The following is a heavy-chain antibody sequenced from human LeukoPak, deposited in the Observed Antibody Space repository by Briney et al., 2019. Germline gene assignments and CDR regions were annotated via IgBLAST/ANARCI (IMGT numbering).Heavy chain of an antibody. Sequence: GSLRLSCAASGFTFSNYGMQWVRQAPGKGLEWVAFIRYDGSNKYYADSVKGRFTISRDNSKNTLYLQMNSLRAEDTAVYYCAKVHTLGGSCFDYWGQGTLVTVSS. CDR1: GFTFSNYG. J-gene: IGHJ4*02. V-gene: IGHV3-30*02. CDR3: AKVHTLGGSCFDY. CDR2: IRYDGSNK. D-gene: IGHD2-15*01.